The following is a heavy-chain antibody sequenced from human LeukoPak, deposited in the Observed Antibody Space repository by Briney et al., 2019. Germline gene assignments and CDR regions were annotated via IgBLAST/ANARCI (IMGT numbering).Heavy chain of an antibody. D-gene: IGHD3-10*01. CDR1: GGSINTYY. J-gene: IGHJ5*02. CDR2: ISGTT. V-gene: IGHV4-59*12. Sequence: PSETLSLTCTVSGGSINTYYWSWIRQPPGKGLEWIGYISGTTNYNPSLKSRVTISQDTSKNQFSLRLSSVTAADTAVYYCTRDLGSGSYYLPTNWFDPWGQGTLVTVSS. CDR3: TRDLGSGSYYLPTNWFDP.